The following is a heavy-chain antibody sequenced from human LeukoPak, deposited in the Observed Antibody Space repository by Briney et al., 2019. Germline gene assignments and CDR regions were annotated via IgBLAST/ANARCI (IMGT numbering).Heavy chain of an antibody. D-gene: IGHD3-10*02. V-gene: IGHV3-23*01. Sequence: GGSLRLSCAASGFSFRSHGMNWVRQAPGKGLEWVSGISGSSGSTYYADSVKGRFTIARDKSKNTVYLQMNSLRAEDTAVYYCAELGITMIGGVWGKGTTVTISS. CDR1: GFSFRSHG. CDR2: ISGSSGST. J-gene: IGHJ6*04. CDR3: AELGITMIGGV.